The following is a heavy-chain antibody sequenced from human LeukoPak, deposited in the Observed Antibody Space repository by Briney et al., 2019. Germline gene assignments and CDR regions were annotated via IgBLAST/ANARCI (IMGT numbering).Heavy chain of an antibody. V-gene: IGHV4-59*01. D-gene: IGHD3-22*01. CDR1: GGSISRYY. CDR3: AGGNFYDSRGHPYHFHF. CDR2: IYYSGST. J-gene: IGHJ4*02. Sequence: PSETLSLTCNVSGGSISRYYWSWIRQPPGKGLEWIGYIYYSGSTNYNPSLKSRVTISVDTSKNQFSLKLTSVTAADTAVYYCAGGNFYDSRGHPYHFHFWGQGTLVSVSS.